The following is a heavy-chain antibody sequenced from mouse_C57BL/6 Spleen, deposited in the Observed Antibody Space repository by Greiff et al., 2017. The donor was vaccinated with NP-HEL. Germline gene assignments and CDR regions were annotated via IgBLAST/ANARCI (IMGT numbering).Heavy chain of an antibody. J-gene: IGHJ2*01. CDR1: GFTFSDFY. CDR3: ARDARGVFDY. CDR2: SRNKANDYTT. Sequence: EVKLMESGGGLVQSGRSLRLSCATSGFTFSDFYMEWVRQAPGKGLEWIAASRNKANDYTTEYSASVKGRFIVSRDTSQSILYLQMNALRAEDTAIYYCARDARGVFDYWGQGTTRTVSS. V-gene: IGHV7-1*01.